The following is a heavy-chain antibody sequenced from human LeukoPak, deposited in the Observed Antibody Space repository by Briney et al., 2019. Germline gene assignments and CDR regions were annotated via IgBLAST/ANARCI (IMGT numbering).Heavy chain of an antibody. J-gene: IGHJ3*02. V-gene: IGHV3-30*04. Sequence: AGTSLRLSCATSGINFGASIMHWIRQAPGKGLEWVAGLSFDESSYYGGFVEGRFIISGDNSKRTLYLQMNSLKVEDTALYYCAREGHSSGFAPAFDTWGQGQWSPSLQ. D-gene: IGHD6-19*01. CDR1: GINFGASI. CDR3: AREGHSSGFAPAFDT. CDR2: LSFDESS.